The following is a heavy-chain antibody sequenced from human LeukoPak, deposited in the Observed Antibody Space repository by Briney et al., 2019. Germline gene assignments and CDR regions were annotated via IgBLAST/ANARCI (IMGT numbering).Heavy chain of an antibody. V-gene: IGHV3-9*01. D-gene: IGHD6-19*01. CDR1: GFTFDDYG. CDR3: AKSGGSGWYSFYFDY. Sequence: PGRSLRLSCAASGFTFDDYGMLWVRQAPGKGLVWVSGISWNSGSIGYADSVKGRFTISRDNAKNSLYLQMNSLRAEDTALYSCAKSGGSGWYSFYFDYWGQATLVTVSS. J-gene: IGHJ4*02. CDR2: ISWNSGSI.